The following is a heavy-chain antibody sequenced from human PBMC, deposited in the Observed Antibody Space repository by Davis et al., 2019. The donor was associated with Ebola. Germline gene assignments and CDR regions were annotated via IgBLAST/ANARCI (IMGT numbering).Heavy chain of an antibody. CDR1: GGTFSSYA. D-gene: IGHD3-22*01. V-gene: IGHV1-69*10. CDR3: ATDGTYYYDSSGYPGVGWFDP. CDR2: IIPILGIA. J-gene: IGHJ5*02. Sequence: SVKVSCKASGGTFSSYAISWVRQAPGQGLEWMGGIIPILGIANYAQKFQGRVTMTRDTSISTAYMELSRLRSDDTAVYYCATDGTYYYDSSGYPGVGWFDPWGQGTLVTVSS.